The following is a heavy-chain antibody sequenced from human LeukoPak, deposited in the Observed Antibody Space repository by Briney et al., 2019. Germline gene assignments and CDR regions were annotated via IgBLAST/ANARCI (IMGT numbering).Heavy chain of an antibody. D-gene: IGHD3-10*01. CDR3: ARGVQVWLMSQRYFDS. J-gene: IGHJ4*02. CDR2: AFNNEGT. CDR1: GYSLRSGYY. Sequence: SETLSLTCTVSGYSLRSGYYWGWVRQPPGKGLEWIGSAFNNEGTYYSPSLRRRVTISRDTSKKQLSLRLSSLTAADTAVYYCARGVQVWLMSQRYFDSWGQGTLVTVSS. V-gene: IGHV4-38-2*02.